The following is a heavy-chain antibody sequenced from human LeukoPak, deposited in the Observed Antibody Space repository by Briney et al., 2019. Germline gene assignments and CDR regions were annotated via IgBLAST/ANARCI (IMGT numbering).Heavy chain of an antibody. D-gene: IGHD1-14*01. CDR1: GYNFTSYW. Sequence: GKSLKISCKGSGYNFTSYWISWVRQMPGKGLEWMGRTDPSDSYTNYSPSFQGHVTISADKSISTAYLQWSSLKASDTAMYYCARLRRDHVFDYWGQGTLVTVSS. CDR3: ARLRRDHVFDY. V-gene: IGHV5-10-1*01. CDR2: TDPSDSYT. J-gene: IGHJ4*02.